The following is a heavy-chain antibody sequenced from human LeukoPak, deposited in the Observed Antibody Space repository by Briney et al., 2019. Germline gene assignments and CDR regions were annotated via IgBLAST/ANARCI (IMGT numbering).Heavy chain of an antibody. CDR2: IIPILGIA. J-gene: IGHJ4*02. Sequence: GASVKVSCKASGGTFSSYTISWVRQAPGQGLEWMGRIIPILGIANYAQKFQGRVTITAVKSTSTAYMELSSLRSEDTAVYYCARAEYSSSWYSPYYFDYWGQGTLVTVSS. V-gene: IGHV1-69*02. CDR3: ARAEYSSSWYSPYYFDY. D-gene: IGHD6-13*01. CDR1: GGTFSSYT.